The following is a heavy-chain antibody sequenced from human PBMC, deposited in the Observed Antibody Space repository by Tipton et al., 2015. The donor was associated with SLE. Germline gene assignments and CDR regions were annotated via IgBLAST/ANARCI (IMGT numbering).Heavy chain of an antibody. Sequence: SLRLSCTASGFTFGDYAMSWVRRAPGKGLEWVSVIYSGGSTYYADSVKGRFTISRHNSKNTLYLQMNSLRAEDTAVYYCAREGSAAGRYFDLWGRGTLVTVSS. J-gene: IGHJ2*01. CDR3: AREGSAAGRYFDL. D-gene: IGHD6-13*01. CDR2: IYSGGST. V-gene: IGHV3-53*04. CDR1: GFTFGDYA.